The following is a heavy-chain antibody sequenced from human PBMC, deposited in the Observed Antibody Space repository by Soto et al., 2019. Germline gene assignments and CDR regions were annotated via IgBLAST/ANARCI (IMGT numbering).Heavy chain of an antibody. Sequence: PGGSLRLSCAASGFTFSSYGMHWVRQAPGKGLEWVAVISYDGSNKYYADSVKGRFTISRDNSKNTLYLQMNSLRAEDTAVYYCAKDSTLGSYDFWSGYPSYFDYWGQGTLVTVSS. J-gene: IGHJ4*02. CDR1: GFTFSSYG. CDR3: AKDSTLGSYDFWSGYPSYFDY. V-gene: IGHV3-30*18. CDR2: ISYDGSNK. D-gene: IGHD3-3*01.